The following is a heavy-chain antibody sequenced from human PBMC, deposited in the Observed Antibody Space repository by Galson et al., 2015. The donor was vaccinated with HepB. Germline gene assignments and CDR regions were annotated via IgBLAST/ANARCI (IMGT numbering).Heavy chain of an antibody. CDR2: IYYSGST. D-gene: IGHD4-11*01. V-gene: IGHV4-59*01. J-gene: IGHJ2*01. CDR1: GGSISSYY. Sequence: SETLSLTCTVSGGSISSYYWSWIRQPPGKRLEWIRHIYYSGSTDYNPSLKSRVTISVDTSKNQFSLKLSSVTAADTAVYYCARFGYSNYWYFDLWGRGTLVTVSP. CDR3: ARFGYSNYWYFDL.